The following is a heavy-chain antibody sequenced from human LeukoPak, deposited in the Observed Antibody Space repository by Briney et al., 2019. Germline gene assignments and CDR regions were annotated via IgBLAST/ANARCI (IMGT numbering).Heavy chain of an antibody. D-gene: IGHD3-9*01. CDR2: INPSGGST. V-gene: IGHV1-46*01. Sequence: ASVKVSCKASGYTFTSYYMHWVRQAPGQGLEWMGIINPSGGSTSYAQKFQGRVTMTRDTSTSTVYMELSSLVSEDTAIYYCARGLGDYNTDWFPVSGYWGQGTLVTVSS. CDR1: GYTFTSYY. J-gene: IGHJ4*02. CDR3: ARGLGDYNTDWFPVSGY.